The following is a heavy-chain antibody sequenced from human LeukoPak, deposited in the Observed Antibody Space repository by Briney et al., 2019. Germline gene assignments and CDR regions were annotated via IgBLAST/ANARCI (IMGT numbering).Heavy chain of an antibody. CDR1: GGSFSGYY. CDR2: INHSGST. J-gene: IGHJ4*02. Sequence: PSETLSLTCAVYGGSFSGYYWRWIRQPPGKGLEWIGEINHSGSTNYNPSLKSRVTISVGTSKNQFSLKLSSVTAADTAVYYCARGRRTIFGVVIGFDFDYWGQGTLVTVSS. CDR3: ARGRRTIFGVVIGFDFDY. V-gene: IGHV4-34*01. D-gene: IGHD3-3*01.